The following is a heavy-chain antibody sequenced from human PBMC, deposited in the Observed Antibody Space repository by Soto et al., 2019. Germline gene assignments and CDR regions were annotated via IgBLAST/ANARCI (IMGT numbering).Heavy chain of an antibody. CDR3: ARDPSIAANPYKWFDP. J-gene: IGHJ5*02. D-gene: IGHD6-6*01. V-gene: IGHV3-33*01. CDR1: GFTFSSYC. CDR2: IWYDGSNK. Sequence: GGSLRLSCAACGFTFSSYCIHWVRQAPCKGLEWVAVIWYDGSNKYYADSVKGRFTISRDNSKNTLYLQMNSLRAEDTAVYYCARDPSIAANPYKWFDPCGQGTLVAVSS.